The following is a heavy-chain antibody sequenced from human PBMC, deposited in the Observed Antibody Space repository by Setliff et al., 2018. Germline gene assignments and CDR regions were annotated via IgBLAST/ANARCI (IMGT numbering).Heavy chain of an antibody. CDR1: GGSISGYY. Sequence: SETLSLTCTVSGGSISGYYWSWIRQPPGKGLEWIGNIYYTGSPSYSPSLRSRGTTSVDTSKNKFSLSLSSVTAADTAVYYCARGGYNGYAVFDDWGQGALVTVSS. J-gene: IGHJ4*02. D-gene: IGHD5-12*01. V-gene: IGHV4-59*01. CDR2: IYYTGSP. CDR3: ARGGYNGYAVFDD.